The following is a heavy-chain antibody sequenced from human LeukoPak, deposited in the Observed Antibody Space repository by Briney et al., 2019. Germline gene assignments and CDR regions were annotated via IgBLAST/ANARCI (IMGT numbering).Heavy chain of an antibody. CDR1: GFTFNGYG. J-gene: IGHJ5*02. V-gene: IGHV3-23*01. D-gene: IGHD2-21*01. CDR3: AKGLRGFDP. CDR2: ISGSGGST. Sequence: GGSLRLSCAASGFTFNGYGMHWVRQAPGKGLEWVSAISGSGGSTYYADSVKGRFTISRDNSKNTLYLQMNSLRAEDTAVYYCAKGLRGFDPWGQGTLVTVSS.